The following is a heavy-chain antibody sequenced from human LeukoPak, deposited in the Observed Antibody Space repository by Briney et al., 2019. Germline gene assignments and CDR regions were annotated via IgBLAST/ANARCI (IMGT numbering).Heavy chain of an antibody. CDR1: GYTFSSYY. J-gene: IGHJ4*02. D-gene: IGHD4-17*01. CDR2: INPSGGST. Sequence: ASVKVSCKAFGYTFSSYYMHWVRQAPGQGPEWMGIINPSGGSTSYAQKFQGRVTMTRDTSTSTVYMELTSLRSEDTAAYYCARDSGLTTVTPKYYFDYWGQGTLVTVSS. CDR3: ARDSGLTTVTPKYYFDY. V-gene: IGHV1-46*01.